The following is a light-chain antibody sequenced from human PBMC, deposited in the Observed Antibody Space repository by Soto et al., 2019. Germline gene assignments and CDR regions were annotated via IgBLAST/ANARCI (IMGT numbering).Light chain of an antibody. Sequence: EIVVTQSPGTLSLSQGERATLSCRASQSVSTSFLAWYQQKPGQAPRLLIYGAFSRATGIPDRFSGSGSGTDFTLTISRLEPEDFAVYYCQQYSSSPKTFGQGTKVDI. CDR1: QSVSTSF. V-gene: IGKV3-20*01. J-gene: IGKJ1*01. CDR3: QQYSSSPKT. CDR2: GAF.